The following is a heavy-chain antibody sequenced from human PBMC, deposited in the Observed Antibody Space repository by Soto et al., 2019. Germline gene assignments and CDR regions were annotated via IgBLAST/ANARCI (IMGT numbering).Heavy chain of an antibody. J-gene: IGHJ5*02. CDR2: SYYSGRT. D-gene: IGHD2-8*01. CDR1: GGSISSSSYY. V-gene: IGHV4-39*01. Sequence: PSANLSLTCSVSGGSISSSSYYWGWIRQPPGQGLEWLGSSYYSGRTYYNPSLKGVGTISVDTSKNQFSLKLSSVTAADTAVYYCARHLLDSGQMVHAPPLGWFDPWGQETLLTAYS. CDR3: ARHLLDSGQMVHAPPLGWFDP.